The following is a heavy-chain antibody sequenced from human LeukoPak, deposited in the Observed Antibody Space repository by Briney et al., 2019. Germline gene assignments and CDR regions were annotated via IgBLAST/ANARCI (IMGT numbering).Heavy chain of an antibody. D-gene: IGHD4-11*01. CDR3: ARGSLTTSLYYGMDV. Sequence: GRSLRLSCAASGFTFSSYAMHWVRQAPGKGLEWVAVISYDGSNKYYADSVKGRFTISRVNSKNTLYLQMNSLRAEDTAVYYCARGSLTTSLYYGMDVWGQGTTVTVSS. CDR2: ISYDGSNK. V-gene: IGHV3-30*04. J-gene: IGHJ6*02. CDR1: GFTFSSYA.